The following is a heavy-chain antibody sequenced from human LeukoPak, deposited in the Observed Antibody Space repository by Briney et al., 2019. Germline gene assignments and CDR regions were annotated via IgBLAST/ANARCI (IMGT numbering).Heavy chain of an antibody. D-gene: IGHD4-23*01. Sequence: GASVKVSCKASGYTFTGYYMHWVRQAPGQGLEWMGWINPNSGGTNYAQKFQGRVTMTRDTSISTAYMELSRLRSGDTAVYYCARDHPYDYGGNSDWFDPWGQGTLVTVSS. CDR2: INPNSGGT. J-gene: IGHJ5*02. CDR3: ARDHPYDYGGNSDWFDP. CDR1: GYTFTGYY. V-gene: IGHV1-2*02.